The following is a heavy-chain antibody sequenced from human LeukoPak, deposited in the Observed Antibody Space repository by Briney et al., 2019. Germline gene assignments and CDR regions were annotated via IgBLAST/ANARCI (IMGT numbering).Heavy chain of an antibody. Sequence: ASVKVSCKASGYTFTGYYMHWVRQAPGQGLEWMGWMNPNSGNTGYAQKFQGRVTMTRNTSISTAYMELSSLRSEDTAVYYCARGRGSSPRESTNQHWGQGTLVTVSS. CDR3: ARGRGSSPRESTNQH. J-gene: IGHJ1*01. CDR1: GYTFTGYY. V-gene: IGHV1-8*02. D-gene: IGHD2-8*01. CDR2: MNPNSGNT.